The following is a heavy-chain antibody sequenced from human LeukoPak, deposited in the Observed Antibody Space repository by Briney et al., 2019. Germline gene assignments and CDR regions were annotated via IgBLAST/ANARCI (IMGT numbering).Heavy chain of an antibody. J-gene: IGHJ5*02. V-gene: IGHV3-23*01. CDR3: AKANLQITGVRGVIWFDP. CDR2: ISGSGGST. D-gene: IGHD3-10*01. Sequence: GGSLRLSCAASGFTFSSYAMSWVRQAPGKGLEWFSAISGSGGSTYYADSVKGRFTISRDNSKNTLYLQMTSLRAEDTAVYYCAKANLQITGVRGVIWFDPWGQGTLVTVSS. CDR1: GFTFSSYA.